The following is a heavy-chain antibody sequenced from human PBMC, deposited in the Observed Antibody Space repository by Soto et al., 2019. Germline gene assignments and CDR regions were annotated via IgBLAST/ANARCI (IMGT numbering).Heavy chain of an antibody. J-gene: IGHJ3*02. V-gene: IGHV4-59*01. CDR1: GGSITSYY. D-gene: IGHD2-15*01. Sequence: QVQLQESGPGLVKAWETLSLTCTVSGGSITSYYWSWLRQSPGKGLEWIGYIYYSGSADYNPSLKSRVTMSVDTSRNQFSLKLTFVTAADTAVYYCAGGGVVSDAFDIWGQGTLVTVSS. CDR2: IYYSGSA. CDR3: AGGGVVSDAFDI.